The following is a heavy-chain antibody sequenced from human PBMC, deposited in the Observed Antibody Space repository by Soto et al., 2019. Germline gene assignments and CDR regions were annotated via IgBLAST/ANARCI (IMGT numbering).Heavy chain of an antibody. D-gene: IGHD2-15*01. V-gene: IGHV2-5*02. J-gene: IGHJ2*01. Sequence: SGPTLVKPTQTLTLTCTFSGFSLSTSGVGVGWIRQPPGKALEWVALIYWDDDKRYIPSLKSRLTITKDTSKNQVVLTMTNMDPVDTATDYFAHSLVGGSSRYFDRWGRGTLVTVSS. CDR2: IYWDDDK. CDR3: AHSLVGGSSRYFDR. CDR1: GFSLSTSGVG.